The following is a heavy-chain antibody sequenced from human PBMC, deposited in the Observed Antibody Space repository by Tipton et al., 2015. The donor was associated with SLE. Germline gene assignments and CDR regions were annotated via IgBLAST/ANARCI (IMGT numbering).Heavy chain of an antibody. CDR1: GFTFSSYS. V-gene: IGHV3-21*04. D-gene: IGHD6-6*01. Sequence: SLRLSCAASGFTFSSYSMNWVRQAPGKGLEWVSSISSSSSYIYYADSVKGRFTISRDNAKNSLYLQMNSLRAEDTAVYYCARAGAARGAFDIWGQGTMVTVSS. CDR3: ARAGAARGAFDI. CDR2: ISSSSSYI. J-gene: IGHJ3*02.